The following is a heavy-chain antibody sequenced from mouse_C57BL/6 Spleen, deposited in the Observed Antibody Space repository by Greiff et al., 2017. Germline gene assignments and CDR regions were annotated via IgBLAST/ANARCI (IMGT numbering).Heavy chain of an antibody. CDR3: ASIYYDYDGAMDY. J-gene: IGHJ4*01. CDR1: GYSFTSYY. Sequence: SGPELVKPGASVKISCKASGYSFTSYYIHWVKQRPGQGLEWIGWIYPGSGNTKYNEKFKGKATLTADTSSSTAYMQLSSLTSEDSAVYYCASIYYDYDGAMDYWGQGTSVTVSS. CDR2: IYPGSGNT. V-gene: IGHV1-66*01. D-gene: IGHD2-4*01.